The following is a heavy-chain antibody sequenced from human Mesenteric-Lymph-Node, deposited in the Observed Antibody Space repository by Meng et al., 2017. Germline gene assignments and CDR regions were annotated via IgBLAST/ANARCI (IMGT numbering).Heavy chain of an antibody. J-gene: IGHJ4*02. CDR1: GFTLSSYE. V-gene: IGHV3-48*03. CDR2: ISSGGSTI. Sequence: GESLKISCAASGFTLSSYEMNWVRQAPGKGLEWVSYISSGGSTIYYADSVKGRFTISRDNAKNSLYLQMNSLRAEDTAVYYCAREWLGAITGIVDYWGQGTLVTVSS. D-gene: IGHD1-26*01. CDR3: AREWLGAITGIVDY.